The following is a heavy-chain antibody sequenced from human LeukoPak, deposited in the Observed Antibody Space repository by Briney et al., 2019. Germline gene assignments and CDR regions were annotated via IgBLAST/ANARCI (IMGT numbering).Heavy chain of an antibody. CDR1: GFIFSDYY. V-gene: IGHV3-11*04. D-gene: IGHD6-13*01. J-gene: IGHJ6*03. CDR2: ISTSGISK. Sequence: GGSLRLSCAASGFIFSDYYMSWIRQAPGKGLEWISYISTSGISKYYADSVKGRFTISRDNTKNSLYLQMNSLRVDDTGVYYCARDPIAAPGTNFYHYYIDVWGKGTTVTVPS. CDR3: ARDPIAAPGTNFYHYYIDV.